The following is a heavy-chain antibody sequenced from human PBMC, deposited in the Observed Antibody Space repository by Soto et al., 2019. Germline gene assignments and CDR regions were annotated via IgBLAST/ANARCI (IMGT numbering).Heavy chain of an antibody. CDR2: ISGSGGST. Sequence: EVQLLESGGGLVQPGGSLRLSCAASGFTFSSYAMSWVRQAPGKGLEWVSAISGSGGSTYYADSVKGRFTISRDNSKNTLYLQMNSLSAEDTAVYYCALREMGCSGGSCYSLHYYYYYMDVWGTGTTVTVSS. J-gene: IGHJ6*03. V-gene: IGHV3-23*01. D-gene: IGHD2-15*01. CDR1: GFTFSSYA. CDR3: ALREMGCSGGSCYSLHYYYYYMDV.